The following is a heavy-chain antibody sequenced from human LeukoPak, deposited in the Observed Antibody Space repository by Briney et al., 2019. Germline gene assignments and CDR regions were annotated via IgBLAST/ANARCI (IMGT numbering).Heavy chain of an antibody. CDR3: ARPGQRTDNAGWNHFDY. J-gene: IGHJ4*02. CDR1: GYPFTNYW. V-gene: IGHV5-51*01. Sequence: GESLQISCRGSGYPFTNYWIGWVRQMPGKGLEWMGIIYPGESAARYSPSFQGQVTISVDQSISTTYLQWSSLKASDTAIYYCARPGQRTDNAGWNHFDYWGQGTLVTVSS. D-gene: IGHD1-1*01. CDR2: IYPGESAA.